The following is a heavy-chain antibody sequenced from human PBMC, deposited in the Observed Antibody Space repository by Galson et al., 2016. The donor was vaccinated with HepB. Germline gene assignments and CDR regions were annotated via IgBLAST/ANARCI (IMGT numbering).Heavy chain of an antibody. CDR1: GFTFSNYA. CDR2: ISDTGSHT. V-gene: IGHV3-23*01. CDR3: TRGRDKTLGTPPFDY. Sequence: SLRLSCAASGFTFSNYAMSWVRQAPGKGLEWVSDISDTGSHTYYAGSVKGRFTISRDNSKNTLYLQMNSLKTEDTAVYYCTRGRDKTLGTPPFDYWGQGTMVTVSS. D-gene: IGHD7-27*01. J-gene: IGHJ4*03.